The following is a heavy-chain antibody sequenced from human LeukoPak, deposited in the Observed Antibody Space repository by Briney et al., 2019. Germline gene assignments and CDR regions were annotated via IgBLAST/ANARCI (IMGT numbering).Heavy chain of an antibody. CDR2: INSSGSI. CDR3: ARPRYFNDGSGHTDI. D-gene: IGHD3-22*01. J-gene: IGHJ3*02. CDR1: DGSFSGYY. Sequence: SETLSLTCGVYDGSFSGYYWTWIRQSPGKGLDWIGEINSSGSINYNPSLKSRVTISLDTSKSQFSLKLISVTAADTAVYYCARPRYFNDGSGHTDIWGQGTMVTVSS. V-gene: IGHV4-34*01.